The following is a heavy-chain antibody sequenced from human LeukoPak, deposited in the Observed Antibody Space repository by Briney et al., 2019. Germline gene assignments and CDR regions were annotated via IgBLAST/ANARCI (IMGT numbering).Heavy chain of an antibody. CDR2: INAGNGNT. CDR3: ARESVAGNHDAFDI. D-gene: IGHD6-19*01. Sequence: ASVKVSCKASGYTFTSYAMHWVRQAPGQRLEWMGWINAGNGNTKYSQKFQGRVTITADKSTSTAYMELSSLRSEDTAVYYCARESVAGNHDAFDIWGQGTMVTVSS. CDR1: GYTFTSYA. J-gene: IGHJ3*02. V-gene: IGHV1-3*01.